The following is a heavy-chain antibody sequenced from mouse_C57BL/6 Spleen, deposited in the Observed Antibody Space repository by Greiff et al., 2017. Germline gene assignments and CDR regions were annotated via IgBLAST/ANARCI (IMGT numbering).Heavy chain of an antibody. Sequence: QVQLQQPGAELVRPGTSVKLSCKASGYTFTSYWMHWVKQRPGQGLEWIGVIDPSDSYTNYTQKFKGKATLTVDTSSSTAYMQLSSLTSEDSAVYYCACGSYYGTRGYAMDYWGQGTSVTVSS. CDR1: GYTFTSYW. CDR3: ACGSYYGTRGYAMDY. J-gene: IGHJ4*01. V-gene: IGHV1-59*01. CDR2: IDPSDSYT. D-gene: IGHD2-1*01.